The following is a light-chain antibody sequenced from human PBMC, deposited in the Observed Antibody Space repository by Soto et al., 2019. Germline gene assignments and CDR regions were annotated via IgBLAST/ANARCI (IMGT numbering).Light chain of an antibody. CDR1: QSIYNNY. Sequence: ETVLTQSPGTLSLSPGERANLSCRASQSIYNNYLAWYQHRPGQAPTVLIHAAFSRATGIPDRFNGSASGIDFSLTISRLEPEDVAVYYCHQYGNSPWALGQGTKVEIK. CDR3: HQYGNSPWA. CDR2: AAF. J-gene: IGKJ1*01. V-gene: IGKV3-20*01.